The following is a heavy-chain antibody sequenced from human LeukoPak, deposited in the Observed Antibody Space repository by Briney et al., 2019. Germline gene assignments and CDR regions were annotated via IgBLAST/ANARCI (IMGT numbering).Heavy chain of an antibody. CDR1: GFTFSRSA. D-gene: IGHD3-22*01. CDR3: AKDGLYYDGSEHVYYFDS. J-gene: IGHJ4*02. V-gene: IGHV3-23*01. Sequence: GGTLRLSCAASGFTFSRSAMTWVRQGPGTGLEFVASIIYSGGATYYADSVKGRFTISRDNSKNTLYLQMNSLRAEDTALYYCAKDGLYYDGSEHVYYFDSWGQGTLVTVSS. CDR2: IIYSGGAT.